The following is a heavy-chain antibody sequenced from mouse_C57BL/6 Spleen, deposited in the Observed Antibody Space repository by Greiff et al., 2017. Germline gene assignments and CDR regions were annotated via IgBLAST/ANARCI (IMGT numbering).Heavy chain of an antibody. D-gene: IGHD2-3*01. CDR1: GYTFTSYW. V-gene: IGHV1-55*01. Sequence: VQLQQPGAELVKPGASVKMSCKASGYTFTSYWITWVKQRPGQGLEWIGDLYPGSGSTNYNEKFKSKATLAVDTSSSTAYMQLSSLTSEDSAVYYCARRGDGYYVDWYFDGWGTGTTVTVSS. CDR3: ARRGDGYYVDWYFDG. CDR2: LYPGSGST. J-gene: IGHJ1*03.